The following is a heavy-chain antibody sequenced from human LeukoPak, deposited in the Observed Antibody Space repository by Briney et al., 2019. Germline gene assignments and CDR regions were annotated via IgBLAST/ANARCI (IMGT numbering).Heavy chain of an antibody. D-gene: IGHD3-22*01. CDR2: ISSSSSTI. CDR1: GLDISMYS. J-gene: IGHJ6*03. CDR3: AKASSGYYWHYYMDV. Sequence: GGSLRLSCAASGLDISMYSMSWVRQAPLKGLEWISYISSSSSTIYYADSVKGRFTISRDNTVNSLYLQMNSLRAEDMALYYCAKASSGYYWHYYMDVWGKGATVTVSS. V-gene: IGHV3-48*01.